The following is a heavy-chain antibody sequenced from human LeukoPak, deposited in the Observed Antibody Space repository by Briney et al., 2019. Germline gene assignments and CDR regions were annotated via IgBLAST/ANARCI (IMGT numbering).Heavy chain of an antibody. D-gene: IGHD3-10*01. J-gene: IGHJ3*02. V-gene: IGHV3-21*01. CDR2: ISSSSSYI. Sequence: GGSLRLSCAASGFTFSSYSMNWVRQAPGKWLEWVSSISSSSSYIYYADSVKGRFTISRDNAKNSLYLQMNSLRAEDTAVYYCARDSGSDAFDIWGQGTMVTVSS. CDR1: GFTFSSYS. CDR3: ARDSGSDAFDI.